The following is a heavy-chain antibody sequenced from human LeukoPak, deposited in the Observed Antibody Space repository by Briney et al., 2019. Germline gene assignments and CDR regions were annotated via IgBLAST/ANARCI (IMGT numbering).Heavy chain of an antibody. V-gene: IGHV4-34*01. D-gene: IGHD4-17*01. CDR3: ARGGSSYGGKTDY. CDR2: ITHSGST. Sequence: PSETLSLTFAVNGGSFSGYYWSWIRQPPGKGLEWIGEITHSGSTNYNPSLKSRVTISVDTSKNQFSLKLTSVTAADTAVYYCARGGSSYGGKTDYWGQGTLVTVSS. CDR1: GGSFSGYY. J-gene: IGHJ4*02.